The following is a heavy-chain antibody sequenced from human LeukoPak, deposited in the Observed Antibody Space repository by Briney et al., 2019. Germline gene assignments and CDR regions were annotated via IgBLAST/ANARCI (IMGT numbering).Heavy chain of an antibody. V-gene: IGHV3-23*01. J-gene: IGHJ5*02. CDR2: ISGSGGST. Sequence: PGGSLRLSCAASGFTFSSYGMSWVRQAPGKGLEWVSAISGSGGSTYYADSVKGRFTISRDNSKNTLYLQMNSLRAEDTAVYYCAKDYEPLVGVHRWGDWFDPWGLGTLVTVSS. CDR1: GFTFSSYG. CDR3: AKDYEPLVGVHRWGDWFDP. D-gene: IGHD1-26*01.